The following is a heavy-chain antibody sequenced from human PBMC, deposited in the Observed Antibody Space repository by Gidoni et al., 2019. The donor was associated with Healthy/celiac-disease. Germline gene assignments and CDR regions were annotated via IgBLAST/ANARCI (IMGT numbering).Heavy chain of an antibody. V-gene: IGHV1-2*02. CDR3: ASLVRTGIAAAGPVVAALDI. J-gene: IGHJ3*02. CDR2: INPNSGGT. CDR1: GNTFTGSY. Sequence: QVQLVQSVAEVKKPGASVKVYGKASGNTFTGSYMHLLRQAPGQGLEWMGWINPNSGGTNYAQKCQVRGTMTRDTSISTAYMELSRLRADDTAVYYCASLVRTGIAAAGPVVAALDIWGQGTMVTVSS. D-gene: IGHD6-13*01.